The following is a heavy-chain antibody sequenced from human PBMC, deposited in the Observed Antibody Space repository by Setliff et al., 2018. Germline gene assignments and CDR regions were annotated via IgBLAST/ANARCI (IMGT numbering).Heavy chain of an antibody. Sequence: PGESLTISCKASGYIFTNYWIGWVRQMPGKGLEWMGVIYPGESDTRYSPSFQGQVTISADKSINTAYLQWSSLKASDTAIYYCTRHEDRNKCTSSSCYRENDAFDVWGQGAMVTVSS. V-gene: IGHV5-51*01. CDR1: GYIFTNYW. D-gene: IGHD2-2*01. CDR3: TRHEDRNKCTSSSCYRENDAFDV. CDR2: IYPGESDT. J-gene: IGHJ3*01.